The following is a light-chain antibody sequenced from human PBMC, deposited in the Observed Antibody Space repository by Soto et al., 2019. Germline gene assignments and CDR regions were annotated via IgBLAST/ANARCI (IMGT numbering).Light chain of an antibody. J-gene: IGKJ1*01. CDR2: DAS. Sequence: EIVMTPSPAPPSLSPGERATVSCRASQSVSSHLAWYQQKRGQAPRLLIYDASSRASGIPARFSGSGSGTDFTLTISSLEPEDFAVYYCQQRSNWPRTFGQGTKVDIK. V-gene: IGKV3-11*01. CDR3: QQRSNWPRT. CDR1: QSVSSH.